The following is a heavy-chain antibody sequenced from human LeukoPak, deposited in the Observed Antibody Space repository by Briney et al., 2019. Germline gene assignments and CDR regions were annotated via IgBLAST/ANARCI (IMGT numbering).Heavy chain of an antibody. Sequence: SETLSLTCAVYVGSFSGYYWSWIRQPPGKGLEWIGEINYSGSTNYNASLKSRVTISVDTYKNQLSLKLSSVTGAETAVYYCAGGYYGSGSHCCHMDVWGKGTTITVS. D-gene: IGHD3-10*01. CDR2: INYSGST. CDR1: VGSFSGYY. CDR3: AGGYYGSGSHCCHMDV. J-gene: IGHJ6*03. V-gene: IGHV4-34*01.